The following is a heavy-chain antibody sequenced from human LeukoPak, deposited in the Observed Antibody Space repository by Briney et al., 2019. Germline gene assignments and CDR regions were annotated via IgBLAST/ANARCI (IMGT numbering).Heavy chain of an antibody. CDR1: RFTLNTYA. J-gene: IGHJ6*02. Sequence: PGGSLRLSCAASRFTLNTYAMSWVRQAPGKGLEWVSAISGSGGTTSYADSVKGRFTISRDNSKNTLYLQMNSLRAEDTAVYYCAKAPPDSYYYYYGMDVWGQGTTVTVSS. D-gene: IGHD5-18*01. CDR3: AKAPPDSYYYYYGMDV. CDR2: ISGSGGTT. V-gene: IGHV3-23*01.